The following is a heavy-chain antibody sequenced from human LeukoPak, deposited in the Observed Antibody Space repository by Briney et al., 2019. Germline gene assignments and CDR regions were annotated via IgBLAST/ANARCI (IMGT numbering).Heavy chain of an antibody. CDR3: ARNSGDY. CDR1: GGSISDFY. D-gene: IGHD4-23*01. Sequence: AVTLSLTCSVSGGSISDFYRSWIRQPAGKGLEWIGRIYSSGNTNYNPSLKSRVTMSLDSSKNQFSLKLSSVTAADTAVYYCARNSGDYWGQGTLVPVSS. J-gene: IGHJ4*02. CDR2: IYSSGNT. V-gene: IGHV4-4*07.